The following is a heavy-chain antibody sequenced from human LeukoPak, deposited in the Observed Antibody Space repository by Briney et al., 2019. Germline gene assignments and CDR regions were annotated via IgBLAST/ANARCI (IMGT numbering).Heavy chain of an antibody. CDR2: ISGSGGST. D-gene: IGHD3-16*01. CDR3: ASNGGSTPPSYYYYYYYMDV. Sequence: TGGSLRLSCAASGFTFSSYAMSWVRQAPGKGLEWVSAISGSGGSTYYADSVEGRFTISGDNSKNTLYLQMNSLRAEDTAVYYCASNGGSTPPSYYYYYYYMDVWGKGTTVTVSS. CDR1: GFTFSSYA. V-gene: IGHV3-23*01. J-gene: IGHJ6*03.